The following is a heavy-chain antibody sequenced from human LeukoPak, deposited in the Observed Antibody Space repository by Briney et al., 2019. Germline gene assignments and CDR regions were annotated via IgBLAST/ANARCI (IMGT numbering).Heavy chain of an antibody. Sequence: ASVKVSCKASGYTFTSYGISWVRQAPGQGPEWMGAIDPSSGKTHFAPKFEGRVTVTADTSTRTVYMEMSSLRSDDTAMYYCATYPGPAIQGSFDYWGQGTLVTVSS. CDR3: ATYPGPAIQGSFDY. D-gene: IGHD5-18*01. V-gene: IGHV1-18*01. CDR2: IDPSSGKT. CDR1: GYTFTSYG. J-gene: IGHJ4*02.